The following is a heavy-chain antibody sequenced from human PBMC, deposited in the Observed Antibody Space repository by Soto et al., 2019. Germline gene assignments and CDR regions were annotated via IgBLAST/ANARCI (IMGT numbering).Heavy chain of an antibody. V-gene: IGHV4-4*02. J-gene: IGHJ6*02. Sequence: QVQLQESGPGLVKPSGTLSLTCAVSGGSISSSNWWSWVRQPPGKGLEWIGEIYHSGSTNYNPSLNSRVTISVDKSKNQFSLKLSSVTAADPAVYYCARVTGHYYYGMDVWGQGTTVTVSS. CDR3: ARVTGHYYYGMDV. D-gene: IGHD3-10*01. CDR1: GGSISSSNW. CDR2: IYHSGST.